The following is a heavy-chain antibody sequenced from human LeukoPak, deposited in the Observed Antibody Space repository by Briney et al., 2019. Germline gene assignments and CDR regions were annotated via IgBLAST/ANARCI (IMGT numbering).Heavy chain of an antibody. CDR3: AKSSSQATVTTVYRY. J-gene: IGHJ4*02. CDR1: GFTFGSYG. CDR2: ISYDGSNK. V-gene: IGHV3-30*18. D-gene: IGHD4-11*01. Sequence: PGGSLRLSCAASGFTFGSYGMHWVRQAPGKGLEWVAVISYDGSNKYYADSVKGRFTISRDNSKNTLYLQMNRLRAEDTAVYYCAKSSSQATVTTVYRYWGQGTLVTVFS.